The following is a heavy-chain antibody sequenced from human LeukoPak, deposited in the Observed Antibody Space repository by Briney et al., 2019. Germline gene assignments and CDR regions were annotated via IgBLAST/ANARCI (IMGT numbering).Heavy chain of an antibody. CDR3: ASSLNCSGGSCYGNYYYYMDV. D-gene: IGHD2-15*01. J-gene: IGHJ6*03. CDR2: INWNGGST. CDR1: GFTFDDYG. Sequence: PGGSLRLSCAASGFTFDDYGMSWVRQAPGKGLEWVSGINWNGGSTGYADSVKGRFTISRDNAKNSLYLQMNSLRAEDTALYYCASSLNCSGGSCYGNYYYYMDVWGKGTTVTVSS. V-gene: IGHV3-20*04.